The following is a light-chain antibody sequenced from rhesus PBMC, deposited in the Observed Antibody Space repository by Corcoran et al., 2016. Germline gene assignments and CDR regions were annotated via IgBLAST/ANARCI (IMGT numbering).Light chain of an antibody. Sequence: GDTVTITCRASQGISSYLNWFQQTPGKAPKLLIYAASSLESGVPSRFSGSGSGTELTLTISSLQPEDFAAYYCLQHNSYPYSFGQGTKVEIK. CDR3: LQHNSYPYS. CDR1: QGISSY. V-gene: IGKV1-28*01. CDR2: AAS. J-gene: IGKJ2*01.